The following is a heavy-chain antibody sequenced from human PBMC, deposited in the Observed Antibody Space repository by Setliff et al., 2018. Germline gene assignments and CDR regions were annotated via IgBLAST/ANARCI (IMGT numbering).Heavy chain of an antibody. J-gene: IGHJ6*02. V-gene: IGHV4-34*01. CDR3: ARDRPYGSSPTCYSSYCYYYGMDV. D-gene: IGHD2-2*02. CDR1: GQSFSDYY. Sequence: PSETLSLTCAIYGQSFSDYYWSWVRQPPGKGLEWIGEIHHSGSTNYNPALKSRVTISVDSSKNQFSRKLRSVTAADTAVYYCARDRPYGSSPTCYSSYCYYYGMDVWGQGTTVTVSS. CDR2: IHHSGST.